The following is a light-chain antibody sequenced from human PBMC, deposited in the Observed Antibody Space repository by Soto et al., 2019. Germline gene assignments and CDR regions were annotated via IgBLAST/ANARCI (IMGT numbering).Light chain of an antibody. V-gene: IGKV3-11*01. CDR3: QQRSNWPPWT. Sequence: EIVLTQSPATLSLSPGERATFSCRASQSVSSYLAWYQQKPGQAPRLLIYDASNRATGIPARFSGSGSGTDFTLTISGLEPEDFAVYYCQQRSNWPPWTFGQGTKVEIK. J-gene: IGKJ1*01. CDR2: DAS. CDR1: QSVSSY.